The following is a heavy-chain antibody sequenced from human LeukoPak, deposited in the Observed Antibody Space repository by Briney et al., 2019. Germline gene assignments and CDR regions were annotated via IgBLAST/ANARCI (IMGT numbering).Heavy chain of an antibody. CDR3: ASLVATGYGMDV. J-gene: IGHJ6*02. D-gene: IGHD5-12*01. Sequence: ASVKVSCKASGYTFTSYAMHWVRQAPGQRLEWMGWINAGNGNTKYSQKFQGRVTITRDTSASTAYMELSSLRSEDTAVYYCASLVATGYGMDVWGQGTTVTVSS. V-gene: IGHV1-3*01. CDR2: INAGNGNT. CDR1: GYTFTSYA.